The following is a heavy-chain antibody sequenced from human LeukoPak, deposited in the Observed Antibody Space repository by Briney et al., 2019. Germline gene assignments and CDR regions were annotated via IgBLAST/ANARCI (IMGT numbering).Heavy chain of an antibody. D-gene: IGHD6-13*01. J-gene: IGHJ4*02. CDR3: ARSVGGAAAASSFDY. CDR2: INHSGST. CDR1: GFTFSSYS. V-gene: IGHV4-34*01. Sequence: GSLRLSCAASGFTFSSYSMNWIRQPPGKGLEWIGEINHSGSTNYNPSLKSRVTISVDTSKNQFSLKLSSVTAADTAVYYCARSVGGAAAASSFDYWGQGTLVTVSS.